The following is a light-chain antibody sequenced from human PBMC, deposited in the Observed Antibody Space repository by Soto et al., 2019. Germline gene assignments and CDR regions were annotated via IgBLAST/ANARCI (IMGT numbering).Light chain of an antibody. CDR2: EVS. Sequence: QSALTQPASVSGSPGQSITISCTGTSSDVGGYKYVSWNQQHPGKAPKLMIYEVSNRPSGVSNRFSGSKSGNTASLTISGLQAEDEADYYCSSFTSNNTLVFGTGTSSPS. V-gene: IGLV2-14*01. CDR3: SSFTSNNTLV. J-gene: IGLJ1*01. CDR1: SSDVGGYKY.